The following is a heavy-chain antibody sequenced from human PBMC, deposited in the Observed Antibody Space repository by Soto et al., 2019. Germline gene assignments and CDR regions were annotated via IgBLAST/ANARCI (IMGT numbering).Heavy chain of an antibody. CDR2: IKSKTDGGTT. D-gene: IGHD2-2*01. V-gene: IGHV3-15*01. CDR1: GFTFSNAW. J-gene: IGHJ2*01. CDR3: TTEESRICSSTSCYLGYFDL. Sequence: EVQLVESGGGLVKPGGSLRLSCAASGFTFSNAWMSWVRQAPGKGLEWVGRIKSKTDGGTTDYAAPVKGRFTISRDDSKNTLYLQMNSLKTEDPAVYYCTTEESRICSSTSCYLGYFDLWGRGTLVTVSS.